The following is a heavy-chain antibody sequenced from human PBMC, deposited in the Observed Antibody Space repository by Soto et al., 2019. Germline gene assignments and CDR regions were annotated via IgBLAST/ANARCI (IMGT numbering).Heavy chain of an antibody. CDR1: GYTFTGYY. Sequence: QVQLVQSGAEVKKPGASVKVSCKASGYTFTGYYMHWVRQAPGQGLEWMGWINHNTGGTNYAQKFQDRVTMNRDTSISTAYMELSRLRSDDTAVYYCAPCGGDCHLDYWGQGTLVTVSA. CDR3: APCGGDCHLDY. CDR2: INHNTGGT. D-gene: IGHD2-21*02. V-gene: IGHV1-2*02. J-gene: IGHJ4*02.